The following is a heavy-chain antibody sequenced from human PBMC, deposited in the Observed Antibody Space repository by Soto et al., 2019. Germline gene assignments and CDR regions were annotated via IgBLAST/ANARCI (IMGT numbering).Heavy chain of an antibody. D-gene: IGHD3-9*01. Sequence: PGESLKISCKGSGYSFTSYCISWVRQMPGKGLEWMGRIDPSDSYTNYSPSFQGHVTISADKSISTAYLQWSSLKASDTAMYYCATHRYDILTGYSAKCFDYWGQGTLVTVSS. J-gene: IGHJ4*02. CDR3: ATHRYDILTGYSAKCFDY. CDR1: GYSFTSYC. V-gene: IGHV5-10-1*01. CDR2: IDPSDSYT.